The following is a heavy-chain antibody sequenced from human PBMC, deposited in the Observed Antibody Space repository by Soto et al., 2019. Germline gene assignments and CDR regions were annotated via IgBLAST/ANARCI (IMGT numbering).Heavy chain of an antibody. CDR3: AKDRKGYTGPNWFDP. Sequence: EVQLLESGGGLVQPGGSLRLSCAASGFTFSSYAMSWVRQAPGKGLEWVSAISGSGGSTYYADSVKGRFTISGDNSKNTLYLQMNSLRAEDTAVYYCAKDRKGYTGPNWFDPWGQGTLVTVSS. V-gene: IGHV3-23*01. J-gene: IGHJ5*02. CDR2: ISGSGGST. D-gene: IGHD5-12*01. CDR1: GFTFSSYA.